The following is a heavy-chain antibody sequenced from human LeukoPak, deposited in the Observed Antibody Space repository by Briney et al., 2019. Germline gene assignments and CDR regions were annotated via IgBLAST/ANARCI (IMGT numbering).Heavy chain of an antibody. CDR3: AKVRPTPYYDILTGYSELYYFDY. V-gene: IGHV3-30*02. CDR2: IRYDGSNK. D-gene: IGHD3-9*01. J-gene: IGHJ4*02. Sequence: TGGSLRLSCAASGFTFSSYGMHWVRQAPGKGLEWVAFIRYDGSNKYYADSVKGRFTISRDNSKNTLYLQMNSLRAEDTAVYYCAKVRPTPYYDILTGYSELYYFDYWGQGTLITVSS. CDR1: GFTFSSYG.